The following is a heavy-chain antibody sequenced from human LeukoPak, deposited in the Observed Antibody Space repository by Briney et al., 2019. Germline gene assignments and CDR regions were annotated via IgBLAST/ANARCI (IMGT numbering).Heavy chain of an antibody. V-gene: IGHV1-69*01. CDR3: ASQSPSDSSGWYGGAFDI. CDR2: IIPIFSTA. J-gene: IGHJ3*02. D-gene: IGHD6-19*01. CDR1: GGTFSSYA. Sequence: GSSVKASCKASGGTFSSYAISWVRQAPGQGLEWMGGIIPIFSTANYAQKFQGRVTITADESTSTAYMELSSLRSEDTAVYYCASQSPSDSSGWYGGAFDIWGQGTMVTVSS.